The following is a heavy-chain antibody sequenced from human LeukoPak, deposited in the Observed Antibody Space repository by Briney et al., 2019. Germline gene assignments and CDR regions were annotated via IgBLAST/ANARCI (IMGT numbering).Heavy chain of an antibody. CDR2: ISSSSSYI. D-gene: IGHD6-19*01. J-gene: IGHJ4*02. V-gene: IGHV3-21*01. CDR3: ARDSVQPSSGWEIDY. CDR1: GFTFSSCT. Sequence: PGGSLRLSCAASGFTFSSCTMNWVRQAPGKGLEWVSFISSSSSYIYYADSVKGRFTISRDNAKNSLNLQMNSLRVEDTAVYYCARDSVQPSSGWEIDYWGQGTLVTISS.